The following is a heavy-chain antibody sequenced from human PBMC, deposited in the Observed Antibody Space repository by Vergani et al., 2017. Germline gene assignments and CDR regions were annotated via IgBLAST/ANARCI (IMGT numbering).Heavy chain of an antibody. J-gene: IGHJ6*03. CDR1: GFTFSSYW. D-gene: IGHD3-9*01. V-gene: IGHV3-7*03. Sequence: EVQLVESGGGLVQPGGSLRLSCAASGFTFSSYWMSWVRQAPGKGLEWVANIKQDGSEKYYVDSVKGRFTISRDNAKNSLYLQMNSLRAEDTAVYYCARDRASSGILTGYYDGSYYYYYMDVWGKGTTVTVSS. CDR2: IKQDGSEK. CDR3: ARDRASSGILTGYYDGSYYYYYMDV.